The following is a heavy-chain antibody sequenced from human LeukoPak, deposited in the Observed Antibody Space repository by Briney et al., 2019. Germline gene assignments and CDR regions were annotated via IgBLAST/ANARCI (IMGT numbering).Heavy chain of an antibody. Sequence: SQTLSLTCAISGDSVSSNSAAWNWIRQSPSRGLEWLGRTYYRSKWYNDYAVSVKSRITINPDTSKNQFSLQLNSVTPEDTSVYYCARDSLYIDGYNYSYYYYYMDVWGKGTTVTISS. D-gene: IGHD5-24*01. CDR1: GDSVSSNSAA. CDR2: TYYRSKWYN. J-gene: IGHJ6*03. CDR3: ARDSLYIDGYNYSYYYYYMDV. V-gene: IGHV6-1*01.